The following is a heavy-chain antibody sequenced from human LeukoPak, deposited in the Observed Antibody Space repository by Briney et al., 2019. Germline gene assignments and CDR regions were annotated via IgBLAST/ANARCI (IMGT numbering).Heavy chain of an antibody. CDR2: INPSGGST. V-gene: IGHV1-46*01. CDR1: GYTFTSYY. J-gene: IGHJ3*02. D-gene: IGHD1-14*01. Sequence: GASVRVSCKASGYTFTSYYMHWVRQAPGQGLEWMGIINPSGGSTSYAQKFQGRVTMTRDMSTSTVYMELSSLRSEDTAVYYCARDLTPLSAFDIWGQGTMVTVSS. CDR3: ARDLTPLSAFDI.